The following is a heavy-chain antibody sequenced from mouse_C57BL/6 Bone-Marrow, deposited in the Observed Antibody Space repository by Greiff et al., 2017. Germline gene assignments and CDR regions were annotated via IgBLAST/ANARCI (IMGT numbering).Heavy chain of an antibody. V-gene: IGHV6-6*01. CDR2: IRNKANNHAT. Sequence: DVQLVESGGGLVQPGGSMKLSCAASGFTFSDAWMDWVRQSPEKGLEWVAEIRNKANNHATYYAESVKGRFTISRDDSKSSVYLQMNSLRAEDTGIYYCTRVNYYGSSFDWYFDVWGTGTTVTVSS. CDR3: TRVNYYGSSFDWYFDV. D-gene: IGHD1-1*01. CDR1: GFTFSDAW. J-gene: IGHJ1*03.